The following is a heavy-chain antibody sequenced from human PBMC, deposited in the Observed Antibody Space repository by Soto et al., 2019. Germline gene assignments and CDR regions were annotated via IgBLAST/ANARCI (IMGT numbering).Heavy chain of an antibody. CDR1: GGTFSSYA. CDR3: ARGTLMITFGGVIVPSGGGYYYYGMDV. D-gene: IGHD3-16*02. V-gene: IGHV1-69*13. Sequence: SVKVSCKASGGTFSSYAISWVRQAPGQGLEWMGGIIPIFGTANYAQKFQGRVTITADESTSTAYMELSSLRSEDTAVYYCARGTLMITFGGVIVPSGGGYYYYGMDVWGQGTTVTVSS. J-gene: IGHJ6*02. CDR2: IIPIFGTA.